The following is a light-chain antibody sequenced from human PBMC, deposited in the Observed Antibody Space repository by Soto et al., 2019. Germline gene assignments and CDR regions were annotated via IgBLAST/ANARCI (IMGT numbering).Light chain of an antibody. CDR2: EVS. J-gene: IGLJ1*01. Sequence: QSVLTQPASVSGSPGQSSTISCTGTSSDVGGYNYVSWYQQHPGEGPKLMIYEVSNRPSGVSNRFSGSKSGNTATLTISGLQAEDEADYYCSSYTSTTTRVFGTGTKVTVL. CDR1: SSDVGGYNY. V-gene: IGLV2-14*03. CDR3: SSYTSTTTRV.